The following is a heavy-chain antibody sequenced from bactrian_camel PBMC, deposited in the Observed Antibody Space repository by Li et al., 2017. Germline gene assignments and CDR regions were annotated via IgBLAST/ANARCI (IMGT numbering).Heavy chain of an antibody. V-gene: IGHV3-2*01. Sequence: ASGFTFSSYYMSWVRQAPGKGLEWVSSIYTGSGSTYYADSVKGRFTISDDNAKNTLYLQMNSLKPEDTAVYYCAADRQIGSWYGNAAFGYWGQGTQVTVS. CDR3: AADRQIGSWYGNAAFGY. CDR2: IYTGSGST. D-gene: IGHD6*01. J-gene: IGHJ6*01. CDR1: GFTFSSYY.